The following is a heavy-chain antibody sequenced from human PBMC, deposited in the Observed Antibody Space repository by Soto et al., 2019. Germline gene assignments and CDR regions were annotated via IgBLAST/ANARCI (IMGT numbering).Heavy chain of an antibody. J-gene: IGHJ4*02. V-gene: IGHV4-59*01. D-gene: IGHD3-9*01. CDR3: ARQILPNYDILTGYYHPFFDY. CDR1: GGSISSYY. Sequence: SETLSLTCTVSGGSISSYYWSWIRQPPGKGLEWIGYIYYSGSTNYNPSLKSRVTISVETSKNQFSLKLSSVTAADTAVYYCARQILPNYDILTGYYHPFFDYWGQGTLVTVSS. CDR2: IYYSGST.